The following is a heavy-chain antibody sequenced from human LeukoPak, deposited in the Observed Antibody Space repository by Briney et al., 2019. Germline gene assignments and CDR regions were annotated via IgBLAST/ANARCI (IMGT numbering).Heavy chain of an antibody. Sequence: GGSLRLSCAASGFTFSRYWMHWVRQAPGKGLVWVPRINSDGSSTTYADSVKGRLTISRDNAKNTLYLQMNSLRAEDTAVYYCASEYSGYGFDYWGQGTLVTVSS. CDR2: INSDGSST. CDR1: GFTFSRYW. J-gene: IGHJ4*02. CDR3: ASEYSGYGFDY. D-gene: IGHD5-12*01. V-gene: IGHV3-74*01.